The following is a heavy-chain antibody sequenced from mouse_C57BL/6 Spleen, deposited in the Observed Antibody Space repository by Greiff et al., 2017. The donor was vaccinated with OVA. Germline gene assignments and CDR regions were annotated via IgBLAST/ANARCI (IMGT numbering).Heavy chain of an antibody. J-gene: IGHJ2*01. V-gene: IGHV1-52*01. CDR1: GYTFTSYW. CDR3: ARGNGTDGDD. CDR2: LDPSDSDT. D-gene: IGHD2-1*01. Sequence: VQLQQPGAELVRPGSSVKLSCKASGYTFTSYWMHWVKQRPLQGLDWIGTLDPSDSDTHYHHKFQATATLTVDKSSSTAYMQRSSLTSEDSAVDYCARGNGTDGDDWGQGTTLTVSA.